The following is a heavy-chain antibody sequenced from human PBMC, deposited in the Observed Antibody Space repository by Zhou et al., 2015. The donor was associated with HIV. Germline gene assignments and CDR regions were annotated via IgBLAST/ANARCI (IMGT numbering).Heavy chain of an antibody. D-gene: IGHD3-10*01. CDR1: GYTFTSYY. V-gene: IGHV1-46*01. CDR3: AGFTMVRGVIH. CDR2: INPSGGST. Sequence: QVQLVQSGAEVKKPGASVKVSCKASGYTFTSYYMHWVRQAPGQGLEWMGIINPSGGSTSYAQKFQGRVTMTRDTSTSTVYMELSSLRSEDTAVYYCAGFTMVRGVIHWGQGTLVTVSS. J-gene: IGHJ4*02.